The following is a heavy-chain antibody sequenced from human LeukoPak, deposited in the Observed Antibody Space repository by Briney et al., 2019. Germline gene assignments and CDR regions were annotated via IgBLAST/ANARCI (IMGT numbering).Heavy chain of an antibody. CDR1: GFTLSYSS. J-gene: IGHJ4*02. Sequence: GGSLRLSCAASGFTLSYSSMNWVRQALGRGGECVSYIMSRTGYIYYADSVKGRFTISRDNAKNSLYLHMNSLRADDTAVYYCARGNTAMFRSYFDYWGLGTLVTVSS. D-gene: IGHD5-18*01. CDR2: IMSRTGYI. CDR3: ARGNTAMFRSYFDY. V-gene: IGHV3-21*01.